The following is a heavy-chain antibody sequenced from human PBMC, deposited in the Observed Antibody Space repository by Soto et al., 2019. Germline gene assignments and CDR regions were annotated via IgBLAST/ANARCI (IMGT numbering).Heavy chain of an antibody. D-gene: IGHD4-4*01. CDR3: VRGGSNYAS. CDR2: IKPDESEK. V-gene: IGHV3-7*01. J-gene: IGHJ5*02. CDR1: GFTFSDSW. Sequence: EVQLVESGGGLVQPGVSLRLSCTASGFTFSDSWMAWVRQAPGTGLEWVARIKPDESEKKYADSVKGRFSISRDNAKNSMYLQLDSLRGEDTAVYYCVRGGSNYASWGQGTLVTVSA.